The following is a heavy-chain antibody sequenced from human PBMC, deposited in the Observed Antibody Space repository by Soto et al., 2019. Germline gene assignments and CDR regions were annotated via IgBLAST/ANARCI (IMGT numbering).Heavy chain of an antibody. V-gene: IGHV4-30-4*01. J-gene: IGHJ4*02. Sequence: PSETLSLTCTVSGDSISSGDYYWSWIRQPPGKGLEWIGCIYYSGNTYYNPSLKSRFSISVDTSKNQFSLKLSSVTAADTAVYYCARGAPVLFDYWGQGTLVTV. CDR1: GDSISSGDYY. CDR3: ARGAPVLFDY. CDR2: IYYSGNT.